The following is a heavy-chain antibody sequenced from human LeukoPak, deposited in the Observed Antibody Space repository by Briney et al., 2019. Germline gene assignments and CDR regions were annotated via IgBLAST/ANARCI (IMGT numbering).Heavy chain of an antibody. J-gene: IGHJ4*02. CDR2: IIPMLGTA. CDR3: ARGDNAGNIARD. V-gene: IGHV1-69*05. D-gene: IGHD4-23*01. Sequence: SVKVSCTASRGGFSSYVFSWVRKAPGPGLEWTGGIIPMLGTANYAQNFQGRVTITTDESTSRAYMAVGSLQSEDPAVYSFARGDNAGNIARDWGQGALVTVSS. CDR1: RGGFSSYV.